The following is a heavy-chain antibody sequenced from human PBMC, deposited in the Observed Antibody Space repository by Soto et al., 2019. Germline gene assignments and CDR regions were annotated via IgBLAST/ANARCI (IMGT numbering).Heavy chain of an antibody. J-gene: IGHJ5*02. D-gene: IGHD3-22*01. CDR3: ASFIRSGSNWFDP. CDR1: GYTFNSYD. CDR2: MNPNSGNT. V-gene: IGHV1-8*01. Sequence: ASVKVSCKASGYTFNSYDINWVRQATGQGLEWMGWMNPNSGNTGYAQKFQGRVTMTRNTSISTAYMELSSLRSEDTAVYYCASFIRSGSNWFDPWGQGTLVTVSS.